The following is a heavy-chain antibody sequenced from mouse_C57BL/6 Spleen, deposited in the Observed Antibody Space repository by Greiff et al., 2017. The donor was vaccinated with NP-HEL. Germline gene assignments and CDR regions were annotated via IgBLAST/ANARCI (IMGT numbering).Heavy chain of an antibody. CDR1: GYAFSSSW. Sequence: QVQLKQSGPELVKPGASVKISCKASGYAFSSSWMNWVKQRPGKGLEWIGRIYPGDGDTNYNGKFKGKATLTADKSSSTAYMQLSSLTSEDSAVYFCARETYDSPSLAYWGQGTLVTVSA. V-gene: IGHV1-82*01. J-gene: IGHJ3*01. CDR2: IYPGDGDT. CDR3: ARETYDSPSLAY. D-gene: IGHD2-4*01.